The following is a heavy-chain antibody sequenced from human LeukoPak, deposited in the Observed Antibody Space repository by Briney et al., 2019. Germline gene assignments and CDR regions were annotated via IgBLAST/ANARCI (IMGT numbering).Heavy chain of an antibody. CDR1: GFTFSSYG. V-gene: IGHV3-21*01. CDR3: ARSPRSTMVRGVTYFDI. J-gene: IGHJ3*02. D-gene: IGHD3-10*01. Sequence: GGTLRLSCAASGFTFSSYGMSWVRQAPGKGLEWVSSISSSSSYIYYADSVKGRFTISRDNAKNSLYLQMNSLRAEDTAVYYCARSPRSTMVRGVTYFDIWGQGTMVTVSS. CDR2: ISSSSSYI.